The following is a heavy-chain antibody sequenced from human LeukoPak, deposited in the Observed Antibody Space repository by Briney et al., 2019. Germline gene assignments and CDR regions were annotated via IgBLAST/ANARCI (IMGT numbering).Heavy chain of an antibody. CDR2: ISYDGSNK. V-gene: IGHV3-30-3*01. D-gene: IGHD2-2*01. CDR3: ARDRDRYCSSTSCSTPDY. Sequence: PGGSLRLSCAASGFTFSSYAMHWVRQAPGKGLEWVAVISYDGSNKYYADSVKGRFTISRDNSKNTLYLQMNSLRAEDTAVYYCARDRDRYCSSTSCSTPDYWGQGTLVTVSS. CDR1: GFTFSSYA. J-gene: IGHJ4*02.